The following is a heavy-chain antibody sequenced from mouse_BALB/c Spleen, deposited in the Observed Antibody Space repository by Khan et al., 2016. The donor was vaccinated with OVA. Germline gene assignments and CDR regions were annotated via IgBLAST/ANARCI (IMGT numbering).Heavy chain of an antibody. V-gene: IGHV1-20*02. CDR2: INPHIGET. J-gene: IGHJ2*01. CDR3: ARTYGSDVDY. D-gene: IGHD1-1*01. CDR1: GYSFTGYF. Sequence: VQLQQPGPELVKPGASVKISCKASGYSFTGYFMNWVMQSHGKSLEWIGRINPHIGETFYNQKFRDKASLTVDESSSTAHMELRSLASEDSAVYYCARTYGSDVDYWGQGTTLTVSS.